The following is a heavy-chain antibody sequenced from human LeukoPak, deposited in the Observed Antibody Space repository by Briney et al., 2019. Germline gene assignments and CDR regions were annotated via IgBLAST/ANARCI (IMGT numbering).Heavy chain of an antibody. CDR1: EYTFTGYY. Sequence: ASVKVSCKASEYTFTGYYIHWVRQAPGQGLEWMGWINPYSGGTNYAQKLQDRVTMTRDTSISTVYMELTRLRSDDTAVYYCARDLAFGEMVTNRGAFDIWGQGTMVTVSS. J-gene: IGHJ3*02. V-gene: IGHV1-2*02. CDR3: ARDLAFGEMVTNRGAFDI. CDR2: INPYSGGT. D-gene: IGHD5-24*01.